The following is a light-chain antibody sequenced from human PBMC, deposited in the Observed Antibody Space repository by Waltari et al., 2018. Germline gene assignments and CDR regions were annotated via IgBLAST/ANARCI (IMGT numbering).Light chain of an antibody. J-gene: IGLJ3*02. CDR3: AAWDDSLNGRWV. CDR2: RSD. Sequence: QSVLTQPPSASGTPGQGVTISCSGGASNIGHNVLHWSQQVPGKAPKLLIYRSDRRPAGVPDRFSGSKSGTSASLAISGLQSEDEADYYCAAWDDSLNGRWVFGGGTKVTVL. V-gene: IGLV1-44*01. CDR1: ASNIGHNV.